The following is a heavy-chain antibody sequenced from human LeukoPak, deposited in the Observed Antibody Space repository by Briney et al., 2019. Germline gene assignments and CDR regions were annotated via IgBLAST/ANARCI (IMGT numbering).Heavy chain of an antibody. CDR1: GGSISSYY. D-gene: IGHD6-19*01. J-gene: IGHJ4*02. CDR2: VNYSGKT. V-gene: IGHV4-39*01. CDR3: ARLDIAVTGNTFDY. Sequence: PSETLSLTCTVSGGSISSYYWAWTRQPPGKGLEWIGSVNYSGKTYYNSSLKSRVTISVDTSKNQFSLKLSSVTAADTAVYYCARLDIAVTGNTFDYWGQGTLVTVSS.